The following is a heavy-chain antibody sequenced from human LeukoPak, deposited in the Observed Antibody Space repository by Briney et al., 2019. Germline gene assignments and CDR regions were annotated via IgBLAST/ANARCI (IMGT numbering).Heavy chain of an antibody. J-gene: IGHJ6*02. V-gene: IGHV1-69*01. Sequence: GSSVKVSCKASGGTFSSYAISWVRQAPGQGLEWMGGIIPIFGTANYAQKFQGRVTITADESTSTAYMELSSLRSEDTAVYYCAREIGSGSYRSMDVWGQGTTVTVSS. CDR2: IIPIFGTA. CDR3: AREIGSGSYRSMDV. CDR1: GGTFSSYA. D-gene: IGHD3-10*01.